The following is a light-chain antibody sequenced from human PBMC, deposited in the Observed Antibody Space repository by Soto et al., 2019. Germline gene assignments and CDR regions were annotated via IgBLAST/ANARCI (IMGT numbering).Light chain of an antibody. CDR2: DAS. CDR3: LQDYSYPWT. J-gene: IGKJ1*01. CDR1: QRISTY. V-gene: IGKV1-6*01. Sequence: IQMTQSPSSLSASVGDRVTITCRASQRISTYLNWYQQKPGNAPKLLIYDASSLQSGVPSRFSGSGSGTDFTLTISSLQPEDFATYYCLQDYSYPWTFGQGTKVDIK.